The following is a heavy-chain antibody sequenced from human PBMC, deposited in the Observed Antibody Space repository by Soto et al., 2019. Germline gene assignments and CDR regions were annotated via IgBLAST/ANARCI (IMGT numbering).Heavy chain of an antibody. J-gene: IGHJ6*02. D-gene: IGHD5-18*01. CDR3: ARDRYSYGIYYYYGMDV. CDR2: ISSSSSYI. Sequence: VGALRLSCGASGFTFSSYSMNWVRQAPGDGLEWVSSISSSSSYIYYADSVKGRFTISRDNAKNSLYLQMNSLRAEDTAVYYCARDRYSYGIYYYYGMDVWGQGTTVTVSS. CDR1: GFTFSSYS. V-gene: IGHV3-21*01.